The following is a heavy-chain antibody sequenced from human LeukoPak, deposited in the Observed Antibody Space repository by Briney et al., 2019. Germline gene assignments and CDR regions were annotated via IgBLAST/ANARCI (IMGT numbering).Heavy chain of an antibody. Sequence: TGGSLRLSCAASGFTFSSYAMSWVRQAPEKGLEWVSAISGSGGSTYYADSVKGRFTISRDNSKNTLFLLMNSLRAEDTAVYFCAKEHYDSSGYYSDYWGQGTLVAVSS. CDR2: ISGSGGST. D-gene: IGHD3-22*01. V-gene: IGHV3-23*01. CDR3: AKEHYDSSGYYSDY. J-gene: IGHJ4*02. CDR1: GFTFSSYA.